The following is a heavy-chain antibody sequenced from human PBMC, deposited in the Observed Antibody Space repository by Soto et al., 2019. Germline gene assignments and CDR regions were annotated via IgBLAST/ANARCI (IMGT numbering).Heavy chain of an antibody. D-gene: IGHD2-21*01. J-gene: IGHJ4*02. V-gene: IGHV2-5*02. CDR1: GLSHTTKKVA. CDR2: IFWDDDK. Sequence: SGATPVTHTQPLALTCTFSGLSHTTKKVAVGWTRQSPGKSLEWLTVIFWDDDKRYSPSLSSRLTITKDTSKNQVVLTMTHMDPVDTATFYCAHRSCDSRTCSVDSWVPGILVTVSS. CDR3: AHRSCDSRTCSVDS.